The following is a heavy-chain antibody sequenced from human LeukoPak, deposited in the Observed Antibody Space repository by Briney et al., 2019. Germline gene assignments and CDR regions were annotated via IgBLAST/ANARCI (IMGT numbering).Heavy chain of an antibody. Sequence: PGGSLRLSCAASGFTFGTFTMTWVRQAPGKGLEWVSSFTGSTRDIYYADSVKGRFTISRDNAKNSSFLHMNSLRAEDTAVYYCVRVASGSYFGDWFDAWGQGTLVTVSS. CDR1: GFTFGTFT. CDR2: FTGSTRDI. CDR3: VRVASGSYFGDWFDA. D-gene: IGHD1-26*01. V-gene: IGHV3-21*01. J-gene: IGHJ5*02.